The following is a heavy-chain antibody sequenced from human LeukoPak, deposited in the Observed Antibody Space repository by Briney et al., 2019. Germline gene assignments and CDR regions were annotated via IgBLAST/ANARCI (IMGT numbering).Heavy chain of an antibody. V-gene: IGHV3-53*01. J-gene: IGHJ4*02. D-gene: IGHD3-10*01. Sequence: PGGSLRLSCTVSGFTVSSNSMSWVRQAPGKGLEWVSFIYSDNTHYSDSVKGRFTISRDNSKNTLYLQMNSLRAEDTAVYYCARDRIDNTILWFGVVANFDYWGQGTLVTVSS. CDR3: ARDRIDNTILWFGVVANFDY. CDR2: IYSDNT. CDR1: GFTVSSNS.